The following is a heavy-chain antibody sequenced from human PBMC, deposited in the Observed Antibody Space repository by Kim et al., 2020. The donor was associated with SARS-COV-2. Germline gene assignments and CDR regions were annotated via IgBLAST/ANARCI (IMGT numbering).Heavy chain of an antibody. CDR3: AKTPLWDDGYNLF. V-gene: IGHV3-23*01. J-gene: IGHJ4*02. D-gene: IGHD5-12*01. Sequence: YADSVKGRFTISRDNSKNTLYLQMNSLRAEDTAVYYCAKTPLWDDGYNLFWGQGTLVTVSS.